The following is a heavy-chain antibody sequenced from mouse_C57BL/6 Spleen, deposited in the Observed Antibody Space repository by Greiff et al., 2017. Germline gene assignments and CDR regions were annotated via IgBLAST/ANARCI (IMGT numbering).Heavy chain of an antibody. V-gene: IGHV2-2*01. CDR1: GFSLTSYG. D-gene: IGHD2-1*01. Sequence: QVQLKESGPGLVQPSQSLSITCTVSGFSLTSYGVHWVRQSPGKGLEWLGVIWSGGSTDYNAAFISRLSISKDNSKSQVFFKINSLQADDTAIYYCASDYGNGYYAMDYWGQGTSVTVSS. CDR3: ASDYGNGYYAMDY. CDR2: IWSGGST. J-gene: IGHJ4*01.